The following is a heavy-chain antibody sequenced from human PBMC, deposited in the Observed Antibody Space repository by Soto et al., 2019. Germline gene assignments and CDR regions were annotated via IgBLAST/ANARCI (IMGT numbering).Heavy chain of an antibody. CDR1: GCTFITYG. CDR3: ASQIFWSGSTAHGMDV. V-gene: IGHV3-33*01. CDR2: IWFDGTKK. Sequence: GGSLRLSCTASGCTFITYGMHWVRQAPGKGLEWVAVIWFDGTKKYYADSVNGRFTISRDNSKNTLYLQMNSLRAEDTAVYYCASQIFWSGSTAHGMDVWGQGTAVTVSS. J-gene: IGHJ6*02. D-gene: IGHD3-3*01.